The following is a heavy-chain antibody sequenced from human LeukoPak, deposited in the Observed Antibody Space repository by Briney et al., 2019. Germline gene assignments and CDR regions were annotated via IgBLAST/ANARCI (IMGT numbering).Heavy chain of an antibody. CDR1: GYSFTSYW. D-gene: IGHD6-19*01. CDR3: ARRIAVAGADGFDY. V-gene: IGHV5-51*01. CDR2: IYPGDSDT. Sequence: GESLKISCKGSGYSFTSYWIAWVRQMPGKGLEWMGIIYPGDSDTRYSPSFQGQVTISADKSISTAYLQWSSVKASDNAMYYCARRIAVAGADGFDYWGQGTRVTVSS. J-gene: IGHJ4*02.